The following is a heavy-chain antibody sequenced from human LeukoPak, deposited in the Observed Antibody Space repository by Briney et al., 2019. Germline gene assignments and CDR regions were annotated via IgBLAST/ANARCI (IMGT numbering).Heavy chain of an antibody. CDR2: ISGSGGST. V-gene: IGHV3-23*01. Sequence: GGSLRLSCAASGFTFSDYYMSWIRQAPGKGLEWVSAISGSGGSTYYADSVKGRFTISRDNSKNTLYLQMNSLRAEDTAVYYCAKSSEGSGSYYSGYFDYWGQGTLVTVSS. D-gene: IGHD3-10*01. J-gene: IGHJ4*02. CDR3: AKSSEGSGSYYSGYFDY. CDR1: GFTFSDYY.